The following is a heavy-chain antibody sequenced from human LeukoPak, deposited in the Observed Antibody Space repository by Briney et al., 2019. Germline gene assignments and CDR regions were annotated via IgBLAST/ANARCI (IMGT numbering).Heavy chain of an antibody. CDR2: MSTSGGT. V-gene: IGHV4-4*07. CDR1: GDSISSNY. CDR3: ARAPTGSPVDC. D-gene: IGHD1-26*01. J-gene: IGHJ4*02. Sequence: SETLSLTCTVSGDSISSNYWSWIRQPAGKGLEWIGRMSTSGGTNYNPSLTSRVTISVDKSKNHFSLNLNSVTAADTAVYYCARAPTGSPVDCWGQGTLVTVSS.